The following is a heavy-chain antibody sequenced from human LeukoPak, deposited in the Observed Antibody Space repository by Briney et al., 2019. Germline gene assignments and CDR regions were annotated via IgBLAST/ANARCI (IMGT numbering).Heavy chain of an antibody. J-gene: IGHJ3*02. CDR1: GFTFSSYG. Sequence: GGSLRLSCEASGFTFSSYGITWVRQAPGKGLEWVSGFTGSSGTTHYADSVKGRFTISRDNSKNTLYLQMNSLRAEDTAVYYCAKARGQLWGAFDIWGQGTMVTVSS. CDR3: AKARGQLWGAFDI. V-gene: IGHV3-23*01. CDR2: FTGSSGTT. D-gene: IGHD1-1*01.